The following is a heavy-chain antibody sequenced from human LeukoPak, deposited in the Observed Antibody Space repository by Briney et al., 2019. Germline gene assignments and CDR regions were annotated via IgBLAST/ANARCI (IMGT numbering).Heavy chain of an antibody. CDR2: INHSGNT. J-gene: IGHJ4*02. Sequence: PSETLSLTCAVYGGSFSGYYWSWIRQPPGKGLEWIGEINHSGNTNYNPSLKSRVTISVDTSKNQFSLKLSSVTAADTAVYYCARLWFGELSYYFDYWGQGTLVTVAS. CDR1: GGSFSGYY. CDR3: ARLWFGELSYYFDY. V-gene: IGHV4-34*01. D-gene: IGHD3-10*01.